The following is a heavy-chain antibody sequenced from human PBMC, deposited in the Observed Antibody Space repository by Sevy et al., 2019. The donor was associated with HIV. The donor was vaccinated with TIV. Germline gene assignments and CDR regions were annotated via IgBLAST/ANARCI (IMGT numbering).Heavy chain of an antibody. D-gene: IGHD1-26*01. J-gene: IGHJ4*02. Sequence: GGCLRLSCAASGFTFSSYSMNWVRQAPGKGLEWISSISSSSSYIYYADSVRDRFTISRDNAKNSLYLQMNSLRAEDTAVYYCARTRSDGSYPPPYDYWGQGTLVTVSS. CDR3: ARTRSDGSYPPPYDY. CDR2: ISSSSSYI. V-gene: IGHV3-21*01. CDR1: GFTFSSYS.